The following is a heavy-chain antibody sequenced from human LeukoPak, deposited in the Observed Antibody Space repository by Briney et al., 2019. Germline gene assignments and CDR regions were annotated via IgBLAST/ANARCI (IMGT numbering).Heavy chain of an antibody. CDR1: GYTFTSYD. CDR2: MNPNSGNT. V-gene: IGHV1-8*01. CDR3: ARMSRRSRSLDY. D-gene: IGHD1-1*01. Sequence: GASVKVSCKASGYTFTSYDIHWVRQATGQGLEWMGWMNPNSGNTGHAQKFQGRVTMTRNTSISTAYMELSSLRSEDTAVYYCARMSRRSRSLDYWGQGTLVTVSS. J-gene: IGHJ4*02.